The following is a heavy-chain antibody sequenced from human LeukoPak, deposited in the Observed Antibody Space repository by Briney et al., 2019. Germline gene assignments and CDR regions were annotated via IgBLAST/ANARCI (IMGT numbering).Heavy chain of an antibody. Sequence: SETLSLTCTVSGGSISSYYWSWIRQPPGKGLEWIGNINYRGSTNYNPSLKSRVTISVDTSKNQFSLKLSSVTAADTAVYYCARAGSSSSDDWGQGTLVTVSS. CDR3: ARAGSSSSDD. D-gene: IGHD6-6*01. CDR2: INYRGST. V-gene: IGHV4-59*08. J-gene: IGHJ4*02. CDR1: GGSISSYY.